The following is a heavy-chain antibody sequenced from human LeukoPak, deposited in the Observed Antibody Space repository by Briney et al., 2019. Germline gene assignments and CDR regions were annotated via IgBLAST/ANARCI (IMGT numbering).Heavy chain of an antibody. V-gene: IGHV3-7*01. CDR3: AREGVATIIHYYYCYGMDV. D-gene: IGHD5-12*01. Sequence: GGSLRLSCAASGFTFSSYWMSWVRQAPGKGLEWVANIKQDGSEKYYVDSVKGRFTISRDNAKNSLYLQMNSLRAEDTAVYYCAREGVATIIHYYYCYGMDVWGQGTTVTVSS. J-gene: IGHJ6*02. CDR2: IKQDGSEK. CDR1: GFTFSSYW.